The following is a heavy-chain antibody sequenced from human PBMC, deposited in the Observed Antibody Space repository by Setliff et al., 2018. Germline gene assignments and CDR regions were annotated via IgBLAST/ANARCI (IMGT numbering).Heavy chain of an antibody. V-gene: IGHV1-46*01. D-gene: IGHD3-22*01. Sequence: ASVKVSCKASGYTFTSHYMHWVRQAPGPGLEWMGTINPSSGRTSYAQKFQGRVTMTRDTFTSTVYRDMSSLRSEGTAVYYCARDVFPYHYEGAFDIWGQGTMVTVSS. J-gene: IGHJ3*02. CDR2: INPSSGRT. CDR1: GYTFTSHY. CDR3: ARDVFPYHYEGAFDI.